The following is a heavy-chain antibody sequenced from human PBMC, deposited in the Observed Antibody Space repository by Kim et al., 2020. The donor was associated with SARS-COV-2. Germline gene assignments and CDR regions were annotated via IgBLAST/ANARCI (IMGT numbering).Heavy chain of an antibody. V-gene: IGHV3-30*01. D-gene: IGHD3-10*01. J-gene: IGHJ4*02. Sequence: YDADSVKGRFTISSDDSKYTLYLQMNNLRAEDTALYYCARDRGGSGNYLDFWGQGTQVTLSS. CDR3: ARDRGGSGNYLDF.